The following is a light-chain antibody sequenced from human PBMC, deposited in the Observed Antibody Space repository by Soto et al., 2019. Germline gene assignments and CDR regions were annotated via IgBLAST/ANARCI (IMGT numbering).Light chain of an antibody. J-gene: IGKJ4*01. CDR2: GAS. Sequence: DIELTQSPSSLSASVGDRVTITCRASQSISSYLNWYQQKGGKAPKLLIHGASSLQSGVPLRFSATGSGTDFSLTIMSLQPEDVATYYCQQSYSTLLSFGGGTKVDI. CDR3: QQSYSTLLS. V-gene: IGKV1-39*01. CDR1: QSISSY.